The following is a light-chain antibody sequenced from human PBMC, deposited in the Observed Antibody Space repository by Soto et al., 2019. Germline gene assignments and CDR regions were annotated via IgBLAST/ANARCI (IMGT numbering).Light chain of an antibody. Sequence: EVVLTQSPASLTLSPGEGATLSCRSSQSVSTSLAWYQHKAGQSPRLLIYGASSRATDIPDRFSGTGSATDFTLTISRLEPEDFAVYYCQQYGRSPYTFGQGTKVEIK. J-gene: IGKJ2*01. CDR3: QQYGRSPYT. CDR2: GAS. V-gene: IGKV3-20*01. CDR1: QSVSTS.